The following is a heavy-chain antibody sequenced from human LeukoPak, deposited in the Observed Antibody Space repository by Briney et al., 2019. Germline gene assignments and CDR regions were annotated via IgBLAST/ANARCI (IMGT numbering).Heavy chain of an antibody. J-gene: IGHJ4*02. CDR3: ARERADYFDY. CDR2: IKQDGSEK. Sequence: QAGGSLRLSCAASGFTFSNAWMSWVRQAPGKGLEWVANIKQDGSEKYYVDSVKGRFTISRDNAKNSLYLQMNSLRAEDTAVYYCARERADYFDYWGQGTLVTVSS. CDR1: GFTFSNAW. V-gene: IGHV3-7*01.